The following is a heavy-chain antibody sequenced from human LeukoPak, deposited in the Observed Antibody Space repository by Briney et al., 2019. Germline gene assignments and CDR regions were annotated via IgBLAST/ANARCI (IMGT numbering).Heavy chain of an antibody. D-gene: IGHD2-15*01. CDR3: ARGFSGVVASD. J-gene: IGHJ4*02. CDR2: INHGGIT. CDR1: GGSFSGYY. Sequence: SETLSLTCAVYGGSFSGYYWNWIAQPPGKGLEWIGEINHGGITNYNPSLKSRVTISVDTSKNQFSLKLSSVTAADTAVYYCARGFSGVVASDWCQGKLVTVSS. V-gene: IGHV4-34*01.